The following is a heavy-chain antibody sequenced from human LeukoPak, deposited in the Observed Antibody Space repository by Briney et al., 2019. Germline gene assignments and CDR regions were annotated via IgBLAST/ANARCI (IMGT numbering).Heavy chain of an antibody. CDR3: VRGSDDTFDI. CDR2: INPNNGDT. J-gene: IGHJ3*02. Sequence: ASVKVSCKASGYAFTGYDMQWVRKDPGQVLEWMGWINPNNGDTKYAQKFQGRVTMTRDTSISTAYMELSRLRSDDTAVYHCVRGSDDTFDIWGQGTMVTVSS. CDR1: GYAFTGYD. V-gene: IGHV1-2*02.